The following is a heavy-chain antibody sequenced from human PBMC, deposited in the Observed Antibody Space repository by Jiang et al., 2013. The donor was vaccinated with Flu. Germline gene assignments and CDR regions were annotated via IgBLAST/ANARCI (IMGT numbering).Heavy chain of an antibody. CDR3: ARRGGLVGWFDP. Sequence: MPGKGLEWMGIIYPGDSDTRYSPSFQGQVTISADKSISTAYLQWSSLKASDTAMYYCARRGGLVGWFDPWGQGTLVTVSS. J-gene: IGHJ5*02. CDR2: IYPGDSDT. V-gene: IGHV5-51*01. D-gene: IGHD1-26*01.